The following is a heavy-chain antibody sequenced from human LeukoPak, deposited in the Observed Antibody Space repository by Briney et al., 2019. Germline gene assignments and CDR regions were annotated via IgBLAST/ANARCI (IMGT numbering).Heavy chain of an antibody. D-gene: IGHD2-2*02. CDR1: GYTFTSYG. CDR3: ARDGGNYCSSTSCYTGFDP. CDR2: IIPIFGTA. Sequence: SVKVSCKASGYTFTSYGISWVRQAPGQGLEWMGGIIPIFGTANYAQKFQGRVTITADESTSTAYMELSSLRSEDTAVYYCARDGGNYCSSTSCYTGFDPWGQGTLVTVSS. V-gene: IGHV1-69*13. J-gene: IGHJ5*02.